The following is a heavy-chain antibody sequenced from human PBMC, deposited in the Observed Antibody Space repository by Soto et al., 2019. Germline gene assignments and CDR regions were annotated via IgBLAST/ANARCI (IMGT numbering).Heavy chain of an antibody. Sequence: EVQLLESGGGSVQPGGSLRLSCAASGFPFSSRAMSWVRQAPGKGLGWVSAISGSGTITYYADSVKGRFTISRDTSKNSLYLQMNSLRADDTAVYYCAEWARYCSGADCRAWGQGALVTVSS. CDR3: AEWARYCSGADCRA. J-gene: IGHJ5*02. D-gene: IGHD2-15*01. CDR1: GFPFSSRA. V-gene: IGHV3-23*01. CDR2: ISGSGTIT.